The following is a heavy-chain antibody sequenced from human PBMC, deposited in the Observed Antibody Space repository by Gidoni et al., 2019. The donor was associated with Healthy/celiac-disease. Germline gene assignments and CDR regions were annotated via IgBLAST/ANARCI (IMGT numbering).Heavy chain of an antibody. CDR3: ARGTKYDYGSGTSFDP. Sequence: QVQLVQSGAEVKKPGASVKVYCKASGYTFTSYAMHWVRQAPGQRLEWMGWINAGNGNTKYSQKFQGRVTITRDTSASTAYRELSSLRSEDTAVYYCARGTKYDYGSGTSFDPWGQGTLVTVSS. CDR1: GYTFTSYA. J-gene: IGHJ5*02. V-gene: IGHV1-3*01. CDR2: INAGNGNT. D-gene: IGHD3-10*01.